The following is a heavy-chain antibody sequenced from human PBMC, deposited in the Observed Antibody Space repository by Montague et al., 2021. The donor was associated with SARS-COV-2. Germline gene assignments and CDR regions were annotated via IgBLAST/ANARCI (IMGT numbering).Heavy chain of an antibody. CDR2: IYYGGST. D-gene: IGHD5-24*01. J-gene: IGHJ5*02. CDR3: ARLRRPDGYSYWFGP. CDR1: GGSTSSYY. V-gene: IGHV4-59*08. Sequence: SETLSLTCTVSGGSTSSYYWSWIRQPPGKGLEWIGYIYYGGSTNYSPSFKGRVIMSVDTSNNQFSLRLTSVTAADTAVYYCARLRRPDGYSYWFGPWGQGTLVTVSS.